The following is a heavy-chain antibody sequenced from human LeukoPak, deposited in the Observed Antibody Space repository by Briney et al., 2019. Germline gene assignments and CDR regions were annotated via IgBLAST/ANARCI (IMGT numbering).Heavy chain of an antibody. CDR2: ISLAGRT. V-gene: IGHV4-4*02. D-gene: IGHD1-26*01. CDR1: GGSITTTNY. CDR3: SRESGPFCPFGH. J-gene: IGHJ4*02. Sequence: SGTLSLTCGVSGGSITTTNYWSWVRQPPGGGLEWIGEISLAGRTRYNPSLKSRVNISRDESKNHLYLNLASVTAADTAVYYCSRESGPFCPFGHWGQGTLVAVTS.